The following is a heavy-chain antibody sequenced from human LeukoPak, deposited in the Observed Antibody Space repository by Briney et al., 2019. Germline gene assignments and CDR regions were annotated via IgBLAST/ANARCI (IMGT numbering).Heavy chain of an antibody. J-gene: IGHJ4*02. CDR2: ISYDGSNK. CDR3: AKGYCGGDCPFDY. D-gene: IGHD2-21*01. CDR1: GFTFSSHA. V-gene: IGHV3-30*04. Sequence: GGSLRLSCAASGFTFSSHAMHWVRQAPGKGLEWVAVISYDGSNKYYADSVKGRFTISRDNSKNTLYLQMNSLRAEDTAVYYCAKGYCGGDCPFDYWGQGTLVTVSS.